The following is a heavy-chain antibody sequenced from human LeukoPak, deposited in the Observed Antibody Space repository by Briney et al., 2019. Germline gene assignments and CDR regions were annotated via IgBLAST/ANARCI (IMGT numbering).Heavy chain of an antibody. D-gene: IGHD4-17*01. CDR3: ARAVMTTVTTFSWFDP. CDR2: IYPGDSDT. CDR1: GYSFTSYW. J-gene: IGHJ5*02. V-gene: IGHV5-51*01. Sequence: GESLKISCKGSGYSFTSYWIGWVRQMPGKGLEWMGNIYPGDSDTRYSPSFQGQVTISADKSISTAYLQWSSLKASDTAMYYCARAVMTTVTTFSWFDPWGQGTLVTVSS.